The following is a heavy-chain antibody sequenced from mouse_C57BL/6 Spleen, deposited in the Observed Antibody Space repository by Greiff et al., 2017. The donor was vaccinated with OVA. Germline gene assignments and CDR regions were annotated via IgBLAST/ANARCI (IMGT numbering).Heavy chain of an antibody. CDR2: IRSKSNNYAT. D-gene: IGHD2-4*01. J-gene: IGHJ3*01. CDR1: GFSFNTYA. V-gene: IGHV10-1*01. CDR3: VRPPYYDYDWFAY. Sequence: EVQLLESGGGLVQPKGSLKLSCAASGFSFNTYAMNWVRQAPGKGLEWVARIRSKSNNYATYYADSVKDRFTISRDDSESMLYLQMNNLKTEDTAMYYCVRPPYYDYDWFAYWGQGTLVTVSA.